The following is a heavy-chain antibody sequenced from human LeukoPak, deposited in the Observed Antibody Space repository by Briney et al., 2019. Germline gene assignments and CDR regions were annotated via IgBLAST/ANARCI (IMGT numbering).Heavy chain of an antibody. CDR2: IYHSGST. CDR1: GGSISSGGYS. CDR3: ARGRYYDFWSGYYLEGFDY. J-gene: IGHJ4*02. Sequence: SQTLSLTCAVSGGSISSGGYSWSWIRQPPGKGLEWIGYIYHSGSTYYNPSLKSRVTISVDRSKNQFSLKLSSVTAADTAVYYCARGRYYDFWSGYYLEGFDYWGQGTLVTVSS. D-gene: IGHD3-3*01. V-gene: IGHV4-30-2*01.